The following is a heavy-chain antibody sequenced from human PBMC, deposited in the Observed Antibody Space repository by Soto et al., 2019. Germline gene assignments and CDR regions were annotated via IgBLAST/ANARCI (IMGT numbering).Heavy chain of an antibody. J-gene: IGHJ4*02. V-gene: IGHV3-48*02. CDR1: GSTFVTFS. CDR3: ARGNPITMIVVVAPDFDY. CDR2: ISSSSSTI. D-gene: IGHD3-22*01. Sequence: EVQLVESGGALEQPGGSLGPPFPAFGSTFVTFSMNWVRQAPGKGLEWVSYISSSSSTIYYADSVKGRFTISRDNAKNSLYLQMNSLRDEDTAVYYCARGNPITMIVVVAPDFDYWGQGTLVTVSS.